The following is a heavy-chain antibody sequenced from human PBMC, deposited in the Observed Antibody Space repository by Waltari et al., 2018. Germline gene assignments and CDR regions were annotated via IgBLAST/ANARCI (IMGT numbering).Heavy chain of an antibody. Sequence: EVQLVESGGGLVPPGGSLRIPCAASGFTFCMYWLHWVRQAPGKGLVWVSRSNSDGSSTSYADSVKGRFTISKDNAKNTVYLQMNSLRAEDTAIYYCARGARRTTVTTGWWYFDLWGRGTLVTVSS. CDR3: ARGARRTTVTTGWWYFDL. V-gene: IGHV3-74*01. D-gene: IGHD4-17*01. CDR2: SNSDGSST. CDR1: GFTFCMYW. J-gene: IGHJ2*01.